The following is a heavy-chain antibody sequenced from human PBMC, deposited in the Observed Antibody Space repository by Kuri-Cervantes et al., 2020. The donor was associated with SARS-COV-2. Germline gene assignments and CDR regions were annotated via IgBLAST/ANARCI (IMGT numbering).Heavy chain of an antibody. CDR1: GGSISSPNYD. CDR2: IYTSGSP. V-gene: IGHV4-61*02. J-gene: IGHJ3*02. CDR3: ARDPLGFTFGGVIVDAFDI. D-gene: IGHD3-16*02. Sequence: LRLSCTVSGGSISSPNYDWSWIRQPAGKGLEWIGRIYTSGSPNYIPSLKSRVTMSVDTSKNQFSLKLSSVTAADTAVYYCARDPLGFTFGGVIVDAFDIWGQGTMVTVSS.